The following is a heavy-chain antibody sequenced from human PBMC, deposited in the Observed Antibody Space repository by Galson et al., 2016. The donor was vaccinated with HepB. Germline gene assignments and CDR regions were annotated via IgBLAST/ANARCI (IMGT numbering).Heavy chain of an antibody. CDR1: GYTFTRYY. D-gene: IGHD3-22*01. J-gene: IGHJ4*02. CDR3: ARGGYYDSSGSLRY. CDR2: INPSGGST. V-gene: IGHV1-46*01. Sequence: SVKVSCKASGYTFTRYYIHWVRQAPGQGLEWMGVINPSGGSTQDTQKFQGRVTMTRDTSTTTVYMELGSLRSEGTAVYFCARGGYYDSSGSLRYWGQGTLVTVSS.